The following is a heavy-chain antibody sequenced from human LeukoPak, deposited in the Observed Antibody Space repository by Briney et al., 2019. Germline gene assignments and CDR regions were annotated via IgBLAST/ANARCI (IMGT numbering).Heavy chain of an antibody. V-gene: IGHV5-51*01. Sequence: GESLKISCKGSGYSFTSYWIGCVRQMPGKGLEWMGIIYPSDSETRYSPSFQGQVTVSADKSISTAFLQWSSLRASDTAMYYCARVPGGRNGDNFVDFWGQGTLVTVSS. CDR3: ARVPGGRNGDNFVDF. CDR2: IYPSDSET. D-gene: IGHD5-24*01. CDR1: GYSFTSYW. J-gene: IGHJ4*02.